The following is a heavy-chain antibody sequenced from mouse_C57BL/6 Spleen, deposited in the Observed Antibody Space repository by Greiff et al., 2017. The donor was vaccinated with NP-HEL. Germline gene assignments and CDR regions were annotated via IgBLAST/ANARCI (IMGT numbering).Heavy chain of an antibody. V-gene: IGHV5-17*01. CDR1: GFTFSDYG. J-gene: IGHJ2*01. Sequence: EVQLVESGGGLVKPGGSLKLSCAASGFTFSDYGMHWVRQAPEKGLEWVAYISSGSSTIYYADTVKGRFTISRDNDKNTLFLQMTSLRADDTAMYYCARQLYFDYWGQGTTRTVSS. D-gene: IGHD4-1*02. CDR3: ARQLYFDY. CDR2: ISSGSSTI.